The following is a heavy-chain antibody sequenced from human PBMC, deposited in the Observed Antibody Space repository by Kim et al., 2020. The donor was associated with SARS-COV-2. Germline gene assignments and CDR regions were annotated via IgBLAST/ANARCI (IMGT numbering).Heavy chain of an antibody. CDR1: GGSISSYY. Sequence: SETLSLTCTVSGGSISSYYWSWIRQPPGKGLEWIGYIYYSGSTNYNPFLKSRVTISVDTSKNQFSLKLSSVTAADTAVYYCARARGTGPLDYWGQGTLVTISS. J-gene: IGHJ4*02. D-gene: IGHD1-1*01. V-gene: IGHV4-59*01. CDR2: IYYSGST. CDR3: ARARGTGPLDY.